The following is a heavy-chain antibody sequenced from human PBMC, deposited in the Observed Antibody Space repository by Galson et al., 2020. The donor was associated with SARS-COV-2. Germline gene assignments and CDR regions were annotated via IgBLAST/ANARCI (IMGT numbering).Heavy chain of an antibody. Sequence: PSETLSLTCVVFGGSFSGYSWTWIRQPPGKGLEWIGEINLSGRTRYNPSLKSRASMPVDTSKNQFSLRLSSVTAADTAVYYCARGFDGLYDSSGFFGLGVFFYYGLDVWGQGTTVSVSS. V-gene: IGHV4-34*01. CDR1: GGSFSGYS. J-gene: IGHJ6*02. CDR2: INLSGRT. D-gene: IGHD3-22*01. CDR3: ARGFDGLYDSSGFFGLGVFFYYGLDV.